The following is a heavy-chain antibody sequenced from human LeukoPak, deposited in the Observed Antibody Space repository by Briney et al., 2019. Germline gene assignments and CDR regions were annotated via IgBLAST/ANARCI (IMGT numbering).Heavy chain of an antibody. V-gene: IGHV3-21*01. Sequence: GGSLRLSCAASGFTFSSYSMNWVRQAPGKGLEWVSSISSSSSYIYYADSVKGRFTISRDNAKNSLYLQMNSLRAEDTVVYYCARGVGAIINPFDYWGQGTLVTVSS. CDR2: ISSSSSYI. J-gene: IGHJ4*02. D-gene: IGHD1-26*01. CDR1: GFTFSSYS. CDR3: ARGVGAIINPFDY.